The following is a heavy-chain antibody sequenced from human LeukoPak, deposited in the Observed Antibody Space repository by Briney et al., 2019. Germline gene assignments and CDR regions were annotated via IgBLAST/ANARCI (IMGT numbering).Heavy chain of an antibody. CDR2: IYYSGST. J-gene: IGHJ3*02. CDR1: GGSISSSSYY. Sequence: SETLSLTCTVSGGSISSSSYYWGWIRQPPGKGLEWIGSIYYSGSTYYNPSLKSRVTISVDTSKNQFSLKLSSVTAADTAVYYCARDGYNIELNAFDIWAKGQWSPSLQ. D-gene: IGHD5-24*01. CDR3: ARDGYNIELNAFDI. V-gene: IGHV4-39*07.